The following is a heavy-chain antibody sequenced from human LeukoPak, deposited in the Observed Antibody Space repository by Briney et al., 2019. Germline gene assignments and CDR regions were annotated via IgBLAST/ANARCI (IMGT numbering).Heavy chain of an antibody. CDR3: ARFGYSSSWYYFDY. Sequence: SETLSLTCTVSGGSISSYYWSWIRQPPGKGLEWIGYIYYSGSTNYNPSLKSRVTISVDTSKNQFSLKLSSVTAADTAVYYCARFGYSSSWYYFDYWGQGTLVTVSS. J-gene: IGHJ4*02. CDR1: GGSISSYY. D-gene: IGHD6-13*01. CDR2: IYYSGST. V-gene: IGHV4-59*08.